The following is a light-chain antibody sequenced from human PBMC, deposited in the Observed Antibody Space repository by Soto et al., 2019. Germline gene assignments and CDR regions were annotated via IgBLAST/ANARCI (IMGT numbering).Light chain of an antibody. Sequence: EIVLTQSPVTLXXXXXXXAXXXXSXSQSVSSYLAWYQQKPGQAPRLLIYDASNRATGIPARFSGSGSGTDFTLTIDNLEPEDFAVYYCQQRSNWPPITFGQGTRLEIK. CDR3: QQRSNWPPIT. CDR1: QSVSSY. J-gene: IGKJ5*01. V-gene: IGKV3-11*01. CDR2: DAS.